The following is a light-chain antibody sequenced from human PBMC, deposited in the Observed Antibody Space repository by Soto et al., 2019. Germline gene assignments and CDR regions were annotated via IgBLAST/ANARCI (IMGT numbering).Light chain of an antibody. CDR2: GNS. J-gene: IGLJ1*01. V-gene: IGLV1-40*01. CDR1: SSKFGAGYD. Sequence: SVLTQAPSMSGAPGARGPLSRTWGSSKFGAGYDVHWYQQLPGTAPKLLIYGNSNRPSGVPDRFSGSKSGTSASLAITGLQAEDEADYYCQSYDSSLSGYVFGTGTKVTVL. CDR3: QSYDSSLSGYV.